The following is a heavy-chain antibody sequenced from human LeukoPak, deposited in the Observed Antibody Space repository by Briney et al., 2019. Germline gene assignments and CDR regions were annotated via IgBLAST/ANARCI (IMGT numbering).Heavy chain of an antibody. D-gene: IGHD2-21*01. Sequence: GALRLSCAASGFTFSSYAMHWVRQAPGKGLEWVAVISYDGSNKYYADSVKGRFTISRDNSKNTLYLQMSSLRAEDTAVYYCAKDLNRGLPDYWGQGTLVTVSS. CDR3: AKDLNRGLPDY. CDR1: GFTFSSYA. CDR2: ISYDGSNK. V-gene: IGHV3-30-3*01. J-gene: IGHJ4*02.